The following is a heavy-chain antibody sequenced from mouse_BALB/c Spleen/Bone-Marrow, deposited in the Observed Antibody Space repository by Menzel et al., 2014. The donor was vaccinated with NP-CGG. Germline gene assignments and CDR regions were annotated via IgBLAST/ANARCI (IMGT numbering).Heavy chain of an antibody. J-gene: IGHJ2*01. V-gene: IGHV1-26*01. D-gene: IGHD2-1*01. CDR2: INPYNGGT. CDR3: AYGNFDY. Sequence: EVKLEESGPELVKPGASMKISCKTSGYSFTGHTMNWVKQSHGKNLEWIGLINPYNGGTSYNQKFKGKATLTVDKSSSTAYMELLRLTSEDSAVYFCAYGNFDYWGQGTTLTVSS. CDR1: GYSFTGHT.